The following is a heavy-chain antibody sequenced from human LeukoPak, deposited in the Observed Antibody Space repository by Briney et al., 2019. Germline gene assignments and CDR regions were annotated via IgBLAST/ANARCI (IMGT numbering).Heavy chain of an antibody. CDR1: GGSISSYY. CDR3: ARGDYYYGMDV. V-gene: IGHV4-30-4*01. J-gene: IGHJ6*02. CDR2: IYYSGST. Sequence: SETLSLTCIVSGGSISSYYWSWIRQPPGKGLEWIGYIYYSGSTYYNPSLKSRVTISVDTSKNQFSLKLSSVTAADTAVYYCARGDYYYGMDVWGQGTTVTVSS.